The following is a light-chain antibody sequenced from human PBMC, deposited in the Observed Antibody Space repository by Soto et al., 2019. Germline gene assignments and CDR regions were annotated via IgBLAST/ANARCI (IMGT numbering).Light chain of an antibody. Sequence: EIVLTQSPATLSVSPGERATLSCRASQSISNNLGWYQQKPGQAPRLLMYDASTRATGVPARFSGSGSGTEFTLTISSLQPGDFALYYCQQYQNLWTFGQGTKVDIK. CDR3: QQYQNLWT. CDR2: DAS. CDR1: QSISNN. V-gene: IGKV3-15*01. J-gene: IGKJ1*01.